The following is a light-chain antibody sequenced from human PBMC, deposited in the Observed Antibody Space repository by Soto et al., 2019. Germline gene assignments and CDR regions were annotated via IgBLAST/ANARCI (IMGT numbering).Light chain of an antibody. CDR2: AAS. CDR3: QQSYNHPVT. J-gene: IGKJ5*01. V-gene: IGKV1-39*01. CDR1: QNINTR. Sequence: DIQMTQSPSSLSASVGDRVSITCRASQNINTRLNWFYQKPGEAPKLLIYAASILHSGVPSRFSGSGSGTEFTLTINSLQPEDFATYYCQQSYNHPVTFGQGTRVDMK.